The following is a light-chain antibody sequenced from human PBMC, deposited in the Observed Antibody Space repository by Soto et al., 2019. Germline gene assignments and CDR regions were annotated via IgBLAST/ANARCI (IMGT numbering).Light chain of an antibody. CDR1: QNINTY. Sequence: EIVMTQSPATLSLSPGERATLSCRASQNINTYLAWFRQKPGQAPRLLIYGASSRATGIPDRFSGSGSGTDFTLTISRLEPEDFAVFYCQQYGGSPWTFGQGTKVDIK. J-gene: IGKJ1*01. CDR3: QQYGGSPWT. V-gene: IGKV3-20*01. CDR2: GAS.